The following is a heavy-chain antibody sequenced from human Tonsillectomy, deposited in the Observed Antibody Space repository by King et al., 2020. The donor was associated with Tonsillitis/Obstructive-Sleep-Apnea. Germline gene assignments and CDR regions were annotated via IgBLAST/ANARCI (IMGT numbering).Heavy chain of an antibody. V-gene: IGHV1-69*10. CDR3: AIGCSSSSSSYTPPHYYYGMDV. Sequence: QLVQSGAEVKKPGSSVKVSCKASGGTFSSYTFSWVRQAPGLGLEWMGGIIPLLRIANYAQKFQGRVTITADKSTSTAYMDVSSLSFEDTAVYYCAIGCSSSSSSYTPPHYYYGMDVWGQGTTVTVSS. D-gene: IGHD2-2*01. CDR1: GGTFSSYT. CDR2: IIPLLRIA. J-gene: IGHJ6*02.